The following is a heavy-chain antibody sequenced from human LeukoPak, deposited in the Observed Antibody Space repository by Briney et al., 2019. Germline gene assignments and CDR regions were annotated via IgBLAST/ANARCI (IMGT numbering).Heavy chain of an antibody. CDR2: INPGGGRP. J-gene: IGHJ4*02. D-gene: IGHD3-22*01. V-gene: IGHV1-46*01. Sequence: ASVKVSCKASGYTFTSYYIHWVRQAPGQGLEWMGIINPGGGRPTYAQKFQDRVTMTRDTSTSTVCMELSSLRSEDTAVYYCARGLSSSGFYEYWGQGTLVTVSS. CDR3: ARGLSSSGFYEY. CDR1: GYTFTSYY.